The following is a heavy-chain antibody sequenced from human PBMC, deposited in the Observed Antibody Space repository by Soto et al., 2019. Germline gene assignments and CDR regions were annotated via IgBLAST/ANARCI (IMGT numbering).Heavy chain of an antibody. D-gene: IGHD5-12*01. CDR1: GFIFTNDA. Sequence: LXLSCAASGFIFTNDAMNWVRQAPGKGLEWFSVIGGRGNSAYYADSVQGRFTISRDNSKNTLSLQMSSLTADDTAIYYCVREGRGSFDFWGRGTMVTVSS. V-gene: IGHV3-23*01. CDR2: IGGRGNSA. CDR3: VREGRGSFDF. J-gene: IGHJ3*01.